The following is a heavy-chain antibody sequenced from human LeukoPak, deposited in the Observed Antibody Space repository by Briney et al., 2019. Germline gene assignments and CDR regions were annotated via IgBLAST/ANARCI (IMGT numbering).Heavy chain of an antibody. CDR3: ARSGGTYGWFDP. J-gene: IGHJ5*02. D-gene: IGHD1-26*01. CDR1: GFTFSSYS. Sequence: PGGSLRLSCAASGFTFSSYSMNWVRQAPGKGLEWVSCISSGSSYTNYTDSVKGRFTISRDNAKRSLYLQMNSLTAEDTAVYYCARSGGTYGWFDPWGQGTLVTVSS. V-gene: IGHV3-21*04. CDR2: ISSGSSYT.